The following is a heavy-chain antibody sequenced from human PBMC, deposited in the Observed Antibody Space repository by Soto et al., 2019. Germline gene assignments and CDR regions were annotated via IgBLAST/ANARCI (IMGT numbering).Heavy chain of an antibody. V-gene: IGHV1-24*01. CDR2: YDLEKGET. D-gene: IGHD3-22*01. CDR1: GYSLTELS. Sequence: ASVKVSCKVSGYSLTELSIHWVRQAPGEGLEWMGGYDLEKGETIYAQRFQGRVRITADESTTTVYMELRGLRSEDTAVYYCARGVHFDTGGYYYFYWGQGTLVTVSS. J-gene: IGHJ4*02. CDR3: ARGVHFDTGGYYYFY.